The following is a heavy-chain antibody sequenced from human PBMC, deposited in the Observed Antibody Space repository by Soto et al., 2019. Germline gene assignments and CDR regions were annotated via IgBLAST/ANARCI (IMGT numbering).Heavy chain of an antibody. CDR3: ASRPIASGGTPFDY. V-gene: IGHV4-30-4*01. CDR2: IYYSGST. D-gene: IGHD6-13*01. Sequence: VRLQESGPGLVRPSQTLSLTCTVSGGSISNGDYYWNWIRQPPGKGLEWLGYIYYSGSTYYKPSLKSRVTISADMSKNQFSLKLSSVTAADTAVYYCASRPIASGGTPFDYWGQGTLVTVSS. J-gene: IGHJ4*02. CDR1: GGSISNGDYY.